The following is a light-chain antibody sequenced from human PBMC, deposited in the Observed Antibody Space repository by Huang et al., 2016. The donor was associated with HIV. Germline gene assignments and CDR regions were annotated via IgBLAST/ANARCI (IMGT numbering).Light chain of an antibody. J-gene: IGKJ5*01. CDR2: AAS. CDR3: QQLNSYPIT. CDR1: QDITNY. V-gene: IGKV1-9*01. Sequence: IQLTQSPSSLSLLIGVRVTITCRASQDITNYLAWYQQKPRQPPKVLIYAASALPGGVPSRFSGSGSGRNFTLKINDLQPEDFGTYYCQQLNSYPITFGQGTRLEIK.